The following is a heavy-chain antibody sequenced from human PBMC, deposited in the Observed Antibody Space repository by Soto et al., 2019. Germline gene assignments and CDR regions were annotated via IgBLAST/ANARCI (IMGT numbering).Heavy chain of an antibody. CDR1: GGSISSSNW. Sequence: QVQLQESGPGLVKPSGTLSLTCAVSGGSISSSNWWSWVRQPPGKGLEWIGEIYHSGSTNYNPSPKXXVXIXADKSKNQFSLKLSSVTAADTAVYYCARDNSGTTDYWGQGTLVTVSS. V-gene: IGHV4-4*02. J-gene: IGHJ4*02. D-gene: IGHD6-19*01. CDR2: IYHSGST. CDR3: ARDNSGTTDY.